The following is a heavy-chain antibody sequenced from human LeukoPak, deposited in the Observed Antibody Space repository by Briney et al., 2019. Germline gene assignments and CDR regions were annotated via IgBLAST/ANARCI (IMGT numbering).Heavy chain of an antibody. Sequence: GGSLRLSCAASGFTFSSYAMHWVRQAPGKGLEWVAVISYDGSNKYYADSVKGRFTISRDNSKNTLYLQMYSLRAEDTAVYYCARASGYEFDYWGQGTLVTVSS. D-gene: IGHD5-12*01. CDR2: ISYDGSNK. CDR1: GFTFSSYA. J-gene: IGHJ4*02. V-gene: IGHV3-30-3*01. CDR3: ARASGYEFDY.